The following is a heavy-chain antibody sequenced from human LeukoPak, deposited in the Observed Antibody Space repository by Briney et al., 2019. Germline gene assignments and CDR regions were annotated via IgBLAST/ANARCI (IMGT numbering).Heavy chain of an antibody. CDR3: ARDRCSGGSCYYQLDY. Sequence: ASVKVSCKASGYTFTGYYMHWVRQAPGQGLEWMGIINPSGGSTSYAQKFQGRVTMTRDTSTSTVYMELSSLRSEDTAVYYCARDRCSGGSCYYQLDYWGQGTLVTVSS. CDR2: INPSGGST. CDR1: GYTFTGYY. J-gene: IGHJ4*02. V-gene: IGHV1-46*01. D-gene: IGHD2-15*01.